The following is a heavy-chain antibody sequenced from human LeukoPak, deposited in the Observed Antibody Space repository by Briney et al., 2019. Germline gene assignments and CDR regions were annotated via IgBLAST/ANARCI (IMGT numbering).Heavy chain of an antibody. Sequence: PGGSLRLSCAASGFTFSSYAMSWVRQAPGKGLEWVSAISGSGGSTYYADSVEGRFTISRDNSKNTLYLQMNSLRAEDTAVYYCANGDAYNWPSFDYWGQGILVTVSS. J-gene: IGHJ4*02. CDR1: GFTFSSYA. V-gene: IGHV3-23*01. CDR2: ISGSGGST. D-gene: IGHD5-24*01. CDR3: ANGDAYNWPSFDY.